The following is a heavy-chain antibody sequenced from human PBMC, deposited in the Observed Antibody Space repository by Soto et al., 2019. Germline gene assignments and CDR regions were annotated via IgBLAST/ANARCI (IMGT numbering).Heavy chain of an antibody. D-gene: IGHD6-13*01. V-gene: IGHV3-48*01. Sequence: HPGGSLRLSCAASGFTFSSYSMNWVRQAPGKGLEWVSYISSSSSTIYYADSVKGRFTISRDNAKNSLYLQMNSLRAEDTAVYYCARGWRDTIAAAAPFDYWGQGTLVTVSS. J-gene: IGHJ4*02. CDR3: ARGWRDTIAAAAPFDY. CDR2: ISSSSSTI. CDR1: GFTFSSYS.